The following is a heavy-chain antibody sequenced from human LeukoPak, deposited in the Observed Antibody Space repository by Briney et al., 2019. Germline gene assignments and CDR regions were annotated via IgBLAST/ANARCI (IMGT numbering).Heavy chain of an antibody. J-gene: IGHJ4*02. CDR3: VSDSEGRSGGDS. V-gene: IGHV3-74*01. Sequence: GSLRLSCAASGFTFSNYWMHWIRQVPEKGMLWVSRINRDGTTRNYADSVKGRFTVSGDNGKNTLYLQMNSLRAEDTAVYYCVSDSEGRSGGDSWGQGSLVTVSS. CDR1: GFTFSNYW. D-gene: IGHD1-26*01. CDR2: INRDGTTR.